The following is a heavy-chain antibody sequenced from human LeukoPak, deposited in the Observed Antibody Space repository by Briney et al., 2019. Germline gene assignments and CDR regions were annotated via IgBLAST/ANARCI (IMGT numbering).Heavy chain of an antibody. Sequence: GGSLRLSCAASGFTFSSYDMHWVRQATGKGLEWVSAIGTAGDTYYPGSVKGRFTISRENAKNSLYLQMNSLRAGDTAVYYCARVASRWGYKGYYFDYWGQGTLVTVSS. D-gene: IGHD6-19*01. CDR3: ARVASRWGYKGYYFDY. J-gene: IGHJ4*02. CDR2: IGTAGDT. CDR1: GFTFSSYD. V-gene: IGHV3-13*01.